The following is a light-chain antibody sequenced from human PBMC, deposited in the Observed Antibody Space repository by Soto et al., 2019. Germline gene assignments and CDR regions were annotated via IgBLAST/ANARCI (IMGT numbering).Light chain of an antibody. V-gene: IGKV4-1*01. J-gene: IGKJ1*01. Sequence: DIVMTQSPDSLAVSLGERATINCKSSQSVLYSSNNKNYLAWYQQKPGQPPKLPIYWASTRESGVPDRFSGIGYGTDFTLTIISLQAEDVAVYYCQQYYSTPPTFRQGTKVEIK. CDR1: QSVLYSSNNKNY. CDR3: QQYYSTPPT. CDR2: WAS.